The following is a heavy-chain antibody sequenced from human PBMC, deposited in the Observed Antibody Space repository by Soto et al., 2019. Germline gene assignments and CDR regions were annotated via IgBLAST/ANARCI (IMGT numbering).Heavy chain of an antibody. CDR3: AKDLNSGVYYDSSGYYVFDY. J-gene: IGHJ4*02. CDR2: ISYDGSNK. CDR1: GLTFSSYG. Sequence: QVQLVESGGGVVQPGRSLRLSCAASGLTFSSYGMYWVRQAPGKGLEWVAVISYDGSNKYYADSVKGRFTISRDNSKNTLYLQMNSLRAEDTAVYYCAKDLNSGVYYDSSGYYVFDYWGQGTLVTVSS. D-gene: IGHD3-22*01. V-gene: IGHV3-30*18.